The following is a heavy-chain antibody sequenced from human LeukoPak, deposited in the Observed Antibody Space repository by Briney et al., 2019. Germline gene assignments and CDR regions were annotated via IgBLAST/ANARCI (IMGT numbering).Heavy chain of an antibody. Sequence: SETLSLTCTVSGGSISSYYWSWIWQPAGKGLEWIGRIYTSGSTNYNPSLKSRVTMSVDTSKNQFSLKLSSVTAADTAVYYCARMGRSMQQLDYWGQGTLVTVSS. J-gene: IGHJ4*02. CDR2: IYTSGST. CDR1: GGSISSYY. D-gene: IGHD6-13*01. V-gene: IGHV4-4*07. CDR3: ARMGRSMQQLDY.